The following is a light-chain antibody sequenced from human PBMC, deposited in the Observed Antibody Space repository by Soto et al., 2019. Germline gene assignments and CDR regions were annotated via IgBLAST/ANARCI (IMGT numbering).Light chain of an antibody. CDR1: QGISNY. CDR2: AAS. Sequence: DIQMTQSPSSLSASVGDRVTITCRASQGISNYLAWYQQKPGKVPKLLIYAASTLQSGVPSRFSGSGSGTDFTLTISSLQPEDVATYYCQHYGSSQWTFGQWTFGQGTKVEIK. J-gene: IGKJ1*01. CDR3: QHYGSSQWTFGQWT. V-gene: IGKV1-27*01.